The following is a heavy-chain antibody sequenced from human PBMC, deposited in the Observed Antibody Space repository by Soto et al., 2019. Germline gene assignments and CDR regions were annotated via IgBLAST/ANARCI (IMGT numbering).Heavy chain of an antibody. D-gene: IGHD3-22*01. CDR3: AKDTGASAAVVITTDY. CDR1: GFTFDNYA. V-gene: IGHV3-23*01. CDR2: ITGSDGNT. J-gene: IGHJ4*02. Sequence: GGSLRLSCAASGFTFDNYAMSWARQAPGKGLEWVSTITGSDGNTFYADSVKGRFSISRDNSKNTLYLQMNSLRAEDTAVYYCAKDTGASAAVVITTDYWGQGTLVTVSS.